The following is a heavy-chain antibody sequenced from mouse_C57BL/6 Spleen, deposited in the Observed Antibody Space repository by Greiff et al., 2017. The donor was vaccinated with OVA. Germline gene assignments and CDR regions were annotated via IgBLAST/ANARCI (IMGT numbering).Heavy chain of an antibody. CDR2: ISSGGSYT. V-gene: IGHV5-6*01. D-gene: IGHD1-1*01. CDR3: ARHAYYGSSDY. Sequence: EVKLVESGGDLVKPGGSLKLSCAASGFTFSSYGMSWVRQTPDKRLEWVATISSGGSYTYYPDSVKGRFTISRDNAKSAPYLQMSSLKSEDTAMDYCARHAYYGSSDYWGQGTTLTVSS. CDR1: GFTFSSYG. J-gene: IGHJ2*01.